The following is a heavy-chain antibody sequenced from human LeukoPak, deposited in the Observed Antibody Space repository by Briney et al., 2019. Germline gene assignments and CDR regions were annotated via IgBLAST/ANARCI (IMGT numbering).Heavy chain of an antibody. CDR1: GGSVSSGSYY. D-gene: IGHD3-22*01. J-gene: IGHJ4*02. CDR3: ASLRSDSSGYYNLRIDY. V-gene: IGHV4-61*01. Sequence: SETLSLTCTVSGGSVSSGSYYWSWIRQPPGKGLEWIGYIYYSGSTNYNPSLKSRVTISVDSSKNQFSLKLSSVTAADTAVYYCASLRSDSSGYYNLRIDYWGQGTLVTVSS. CDR2: IYYSGST.